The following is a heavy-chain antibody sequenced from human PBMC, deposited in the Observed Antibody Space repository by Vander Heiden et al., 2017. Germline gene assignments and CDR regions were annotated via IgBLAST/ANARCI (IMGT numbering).Heavy chain of an antibody. CDR2: IYWDDDT. D-gene: IGHD3-22*01. CDR3: AHRPDHDTSPSWFDP. CDR1: GFAFSTSGVS. V-gene: IGHV2-5*02. Sequence: QITLKESGPTLVKPTQTLTLTCTFSGFAFSTSGVSVGWIRQSPGKALEWLALIYWDDDTRYSPSLRTRLTITKDTSKNQVVLTMTHVDPVDTATYYCAHRPDHDTSPSWFDPWGQGTLVTVSS. J-gene: IGHJ5*02.